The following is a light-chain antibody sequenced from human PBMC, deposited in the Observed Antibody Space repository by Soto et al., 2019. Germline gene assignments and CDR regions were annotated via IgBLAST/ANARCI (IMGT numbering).Light chain of an antibody. J-gene: IGKJ5*01. CDR1: QGISSY. CDR3: QQYNNWPPT. CDR2: DAS. Sequence: MTQSPSSFSASTGDRVTITCRASQGISSYLAWYQQKPGQPPRLVIYDASNRATGIPARFSGSGYGTDFNLTISSLQSEDFAVYYCQQYNNWPPTFGRGTRLEIK. V-gene: IGKV3D-15*01.